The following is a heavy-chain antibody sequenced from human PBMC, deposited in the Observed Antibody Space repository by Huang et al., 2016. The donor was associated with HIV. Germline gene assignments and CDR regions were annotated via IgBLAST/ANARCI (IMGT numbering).Heavy chain of an antibody. D-gene: IGHD6-6*01. V-gene: IGHV4-39*01. CDR1: GGSITSGAYY. J-gene: IGHJ4*02. Sequence: QLHLQESGPGLVKSSETLSLTCTVSGGSITSGAYYWGWIRQPPGKGLEWLGSISYSGSTSFNPSLRSRVTMSIHTSNNQFSLNLTSVTAADTAKFYCARLSSSSFSNFWGRGTLVIVSS. CDR3: ARLSSSSFSNF. CDR2: ISYSGST.